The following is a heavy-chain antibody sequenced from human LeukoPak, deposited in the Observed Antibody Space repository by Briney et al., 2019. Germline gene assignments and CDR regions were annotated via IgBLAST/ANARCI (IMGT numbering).Heavy chain of an antibody. J-gene: IGHJ5*02. V-gene: IGHV4-39*07. D-gene: IGHD2-8*02. CDR1: GASISSGNYY. Sequence: PSETLSLTCNVSGASISSGNYYWGWIRQSPEKDLEWIGSIYHTGSTYYNPSLTSRLSISIDTSKNQFSLKLRIVTAADTAVYYCAREYYTGSGFGPWGQGILVTVSS. CDR3: AREYYTGSGFGP. CDR2: IYHTGST.